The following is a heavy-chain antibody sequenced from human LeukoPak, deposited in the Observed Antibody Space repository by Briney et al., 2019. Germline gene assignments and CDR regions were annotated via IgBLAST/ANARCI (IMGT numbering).Heavy chain of an antibody. CDR3: AIWFGELSWGLFDY. Sequence: PGGSLRLSCAASGFTLSSFGMVWVRQAPGKGLEWVTLIWYDGRNKYYADSVKGRFTISRGNAKNSLYLQMNSLRDEDTAVYYCAIWFGELSWGLFDYWGQGTLVTVSS. J-gene: IGHJ4*02. V-gene: IGHV3-33*01. CDR1: GFTLSSFG. D-gene: IGHD3-10*01. CDR2: IWYDGRNK.